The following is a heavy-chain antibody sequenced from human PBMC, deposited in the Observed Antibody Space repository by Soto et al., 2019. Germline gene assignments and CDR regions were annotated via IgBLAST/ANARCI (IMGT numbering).Heavy chain of an antibody. Sequence: GGSLRLSCAASGFTFSSYAMTWVRLAPGKGLEWVSTISTSGTKIYYADSVKGRFSISRDNSDNTVSLQMSSLRTEDTAIYYCAKGNMVRGSYYGMDLWGPGTTVTVSS. J-gene: IGHJ6*02. CDR3: AKGNMVRGSYYGMDL. CDR2: ISTSGTKI. CDR1: GFTFSSYA. D-gene: IGHD3-10*01. V-gene: IGHV3-23*01.